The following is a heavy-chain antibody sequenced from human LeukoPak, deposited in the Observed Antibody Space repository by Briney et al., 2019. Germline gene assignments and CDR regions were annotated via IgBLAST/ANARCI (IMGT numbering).Heavy chain of an antibody. CDR2: ISSSSSYI. J-gene: IGHJ4*02. Sequence: GGSLRLSCAASGFTFSSYSMNWVRQAPGKGLEWVSSISSSSSYIYYADSVKGRFTISRDNAKNSLYLQMNSLRAEDTAVYYFARVVPMTTVVTDYWGQGTLVTVSS. D-gene: IGHD4-23*01. CDR3: ARVVPMTTVVTDY. CDR1: GFTFSSYS. V-gene: IGHV3-21*01.